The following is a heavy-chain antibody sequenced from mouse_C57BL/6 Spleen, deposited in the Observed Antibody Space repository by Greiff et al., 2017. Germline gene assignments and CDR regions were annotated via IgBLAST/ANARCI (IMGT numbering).Heavy chain of an antibody. CDR2: IDPSASYT. CDR1: GYTFTSYW. Sequence: QVQLQQPGAELVKPGASVKLSCKASGYTFTSYWMQWVKQRPGQGLEWIGEIDPSASYTNYNQKFKGKATLTVDTSSSTAYMQLRSLTSEDSAVYYCARGSRYYYGSQDYWGQGTTLTGSS. CDR3: ARGSRYYYGSQDY. V-gene: IGHV1-50*01. J-gene: IGHJ2*01. D-gene: IGHD1-1*01.